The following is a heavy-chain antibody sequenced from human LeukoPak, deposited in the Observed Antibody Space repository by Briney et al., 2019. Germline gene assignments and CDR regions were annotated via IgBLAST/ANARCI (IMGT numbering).Heavy chain of an antibody. D-gene: IGHD4-23*01. J-gene: IGHJ5*02. CDR2: INPGGGST. CDR3: AKDLRWDHPGFDP. Sequence: ASVKVSCKASGYPFTSYYIHWARQAPGQGLEWMGLINPGGGSTSYAQKFQDRVTMTRDTSTSTVYMELGSLRSEDTAVYYCAKDLRWDHPGFDPWGQGTLVIVSS. V-gene: IGHV1-46*01. CDR1: GYPFTSYY.